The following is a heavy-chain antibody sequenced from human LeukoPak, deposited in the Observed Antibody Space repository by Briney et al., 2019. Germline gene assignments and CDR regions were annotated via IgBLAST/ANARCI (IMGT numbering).Heavy chain of an antibody. CDR3: ARDPSGYDFFDY. CDR2: ISVYNGNT. Sequence: ASVKVSCKASGNTFNNYAISWVRQAPGQGLEWMGWISVYNGNTKYAQKLQDRVTMTTDTSTSTAYMELRSLRSDDTAVYYCARDPSGYDFFDYWGQGTLVTVSS. CDR1: GNTFNNYA. V-gene: IGHV1-18*01. J-gene: IGHJ4*02. D-gene: IGHD5-12*01.